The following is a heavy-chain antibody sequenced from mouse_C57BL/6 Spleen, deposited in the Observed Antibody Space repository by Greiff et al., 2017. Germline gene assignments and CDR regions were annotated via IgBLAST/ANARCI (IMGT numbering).Heavy chain of an antibody. V-gene: IGHV1-42*01. CDR1: GYSFTGYY. CDR3: ARIYYGNLYYYAMDY. J-gene: IGHJ4*01. Sequence: EVKLQQSGPELVKPGASVKISCKASGYSFTGYYMNWVKQSPEKSLEWIGEINPSTGGTTYNQKFKAKATLTVDKSSSTAYMQLKSLTSEDSAVYYCARIYYGNLYYYAMDYWGQGTSVTVSS. CDR2: INPSTGGT. D-gene: IGHD2-1*01.